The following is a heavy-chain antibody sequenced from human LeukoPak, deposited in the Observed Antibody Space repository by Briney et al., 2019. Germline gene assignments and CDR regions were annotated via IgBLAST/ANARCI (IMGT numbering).Heavy chain of an antibody. Sequence: SETLSLTCAVYGGSFGGYYWSWIRQPPGKGLEWIGEINHSGSTNYNPSLKSRVTISVDTSKNQFSLKLSSVTAADTAVYYCARGGTYYDFWSGYYTSHAFDIWGQGTMVTVSS. J-gene: IGHJ3*02. CDR3: ARGGTYYDFWSGYYTSHAFDI. CDR2: INHSGST. D-gene: IGHD3-3*01. CDR1: GGSFGGYY. V-gene: IGHV4-34*01.